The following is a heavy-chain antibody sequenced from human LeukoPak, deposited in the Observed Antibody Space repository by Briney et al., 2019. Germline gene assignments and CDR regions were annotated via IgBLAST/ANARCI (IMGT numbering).Heavy chain of an antibody. CDR1: GFTFSSYW. Sequence: GGSLRLSCAASGFTFSSYWMHWVRQAPGKGLVWVSRINSDGSSTSYADSVKGRSTISRDNAKNSLYLQMNSLRAEDTAVYYCARGESGWYTAYYYHGMDVWGKGTTVTVSS. D-gene: IGHD6-19*01. J-gene: IGHJ6*04. CDR2: INSDGSST. V-gene: IGHV3-74*01. CDR3: ARGESGWYTAYYYHGMDV.